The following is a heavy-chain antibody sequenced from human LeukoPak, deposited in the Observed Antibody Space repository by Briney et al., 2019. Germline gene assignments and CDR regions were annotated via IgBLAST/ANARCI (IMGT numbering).Heavy chain of an antibody. V-gene: IGHV4-39*01. CDR2: IYYSGST. CDR3: ARCRVIREGGFDP. Sequence: SETLSLTCTVSGGSISSSSYYWGWVRQPPGKGLEWIGSIYYSGSTYYNPSLKSRVTISVDTSKNQFSLKLSSVTAADTAVYYCARCRVIREGGFDPWGQGTLVTVSS. J-gene: IGHJ5*02. CDR1: GGSISSSSYY. D-gene: IGHD3-10*01.